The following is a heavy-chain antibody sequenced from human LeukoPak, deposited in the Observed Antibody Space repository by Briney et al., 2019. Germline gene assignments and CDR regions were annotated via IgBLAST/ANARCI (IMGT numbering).Heavy chain of an antibody. CDR3: AREVGDGYNSYYFDY. J-gene: IGHJ4*02. CDR1: GYTFTSYA. CDR2: INAGNGNT. V-gene: IGHV1-3*01. Sequence: ASVKVSCKASGYTFTSYAMHWVRQAPGQRLEWMGWINAGNGNTKYSQKFQGRVTITRDTSASTAYMELSSLRSEDTAVYYCAREVGDGYNSYYFDYWGQGTLVTVSS. D-gene: IGHD5-24*01.